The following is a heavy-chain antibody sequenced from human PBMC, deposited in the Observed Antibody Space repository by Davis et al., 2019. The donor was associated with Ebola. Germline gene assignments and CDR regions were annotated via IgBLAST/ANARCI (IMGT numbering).Heavy chain of an antibody. D-gene: IGHD4-23*01. CDR3: ARATVANY. Sequence: GESLKISCAASGFTFSSYGMHWVRQAPGKGLDWVAVISYDGSNKYYADSVKGRFTISRDNSKNTLYLQMNSLRAEDTAVYYCARATVANYWGQGTLVTVSS. J-gene: IGHJ4*02. V-gene: IGHV3-30*03. CDR1: GFTFSSYG. CDR2: ISYDGSNK.